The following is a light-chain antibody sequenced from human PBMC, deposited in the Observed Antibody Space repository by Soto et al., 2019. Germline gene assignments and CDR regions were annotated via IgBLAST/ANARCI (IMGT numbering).Light chain of an antibody. J-gene: IGLJ3*02. CDR1: SSNIGDNY. Sequence: QSALTQPPSVSEAPRQRVTISCSGSSSNIGDNYINWYQQLPGKAPKLLIYHDDLLPSGVSDRFSGSKSGTSASLAISDLQSEDEADYYCAAWDDSLNGHVFGGGTKLTVL. CDR2: HDD. CDR3: AAWDDSLNGHV. V-gene: IGLV1-36*01.